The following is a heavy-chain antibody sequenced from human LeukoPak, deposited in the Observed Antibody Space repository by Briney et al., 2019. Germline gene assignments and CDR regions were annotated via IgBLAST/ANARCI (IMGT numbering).Heavy chain of an antibody. CDR1: GFTFSNFW. V-gene: IGHV3-7*04. D-gene: IGHD2-21*02. Sequence: PGGSLRLSXAASGFTFSNFWMSWVRQAPGRGLEWVANIHPEGNEKYHVDSVKGRFTISRDNTKSSLFLQMHGLRVEDTAVYYCARGDDFSGDYWGQRTLVTVSS. J-gene: IGHJ4*01. CDR3: ARGDDFSGDY. CDR2: IHPEGNEK.